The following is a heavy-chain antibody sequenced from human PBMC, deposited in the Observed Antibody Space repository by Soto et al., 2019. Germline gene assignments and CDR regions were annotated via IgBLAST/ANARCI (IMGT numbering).Heavy chain of an antibody. V-gene: IGHV3-23*01. Sequence: GGSLRLSCTASGFTFSASAMSWVRQPPGRGLEWVSGISGSGAGTYYADSVKGRFTISRDNSKNTLYLQMSGLRAEDAAVYYCAKGPTVFGAVISFDYYYGMYVWGQGTPVTVSS. CDR1: GFTFSASA. CDR2: ISGSGAGT. J-gene: IGHJ6*02. D-gene: IGHD3-3*01. CDR3: AKGPTVFGAVISFDYYYGMYV.